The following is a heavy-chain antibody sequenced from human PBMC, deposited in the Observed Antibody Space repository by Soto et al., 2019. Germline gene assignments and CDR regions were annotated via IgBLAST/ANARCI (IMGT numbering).Heavy chain of an antibody. D-gene: IGHD6-13*01. CDR1: GGAISSSKW. J-gene: IGHJ4*02. Sequence: QVQLQESGPGLVKPSGTLSLTCAVPGGAISSSKWWSWVRQPPGKGLEWIGEIYQSGSTNYNPSLESRVRVSVDKSRNQFSLKLTSVSAADTAVYYCARASATIAAAAIFDYWGQGTLVTVSS. V-gene: IGHV4-4*02. CDR2: IYQSGST. CDR3: ARASATIAAAAIFDY.